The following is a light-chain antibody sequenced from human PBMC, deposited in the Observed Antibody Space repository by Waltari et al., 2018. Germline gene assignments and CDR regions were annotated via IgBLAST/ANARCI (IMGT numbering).Light chain of an antibody. Sequence: QSALTQPASVSRSPGQSITISCTGTSRDVGIYDLVSWFQHHQGKAPKLIIYEVTKRPSGVSSRFSGSKSGNTASLTISGLQAEDEADYFCSSYTTSTTLVFGGGTKLSVL. J-gene: IGLJ2*01. V-gene: IGLV2-14*01. CDR3: SSYTTSTTLV. CDR2: EVT. CDR1: SRDVGIYDL.